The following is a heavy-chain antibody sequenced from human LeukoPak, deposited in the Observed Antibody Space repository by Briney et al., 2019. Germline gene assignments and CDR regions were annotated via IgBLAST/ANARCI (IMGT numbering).Heavy chain of an antibody. V-gene: IGHV3-23*01. J-gene: IGHJ4*02. CDR1: GFTFSSYW. Sequence: PGGSLRLSCAASGFTFSSYWMSWVRQAPGKGLEWVSSISSSGGSTYYTESVKGRFTISRDNSKNTLYLQMNSLRAEDTAVYFCAKGKSGSYFPFDYWGQGTLVTVSS. CDR2: ISSSGGST. D-gene: IGHD1-26*01. CDR3: AKGKSGSYFPFDY.